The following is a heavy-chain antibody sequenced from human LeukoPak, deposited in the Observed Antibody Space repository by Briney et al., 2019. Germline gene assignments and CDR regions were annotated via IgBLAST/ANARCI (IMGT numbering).Heavy chain of an antibody. V-gene: IGHV4-34*01. D-gene: IGHD3-3*01. J-gene: IGHJ4*02. CDR3: ARVLVDFWSGYFPRAVATFDY. CDR1: GGSFSGYY. CDR2: INHSGST. Sequence: SETLSLTCAVYGGSFSGYYWSWIRQPPGKGLEWIGEINHSGSTNYNPSLKSRVTISVDTSKNQFSLKLSSVTAADTAVYYCARVLVDFWSGYFPRAVATFDYWGQGTLVTVSS.